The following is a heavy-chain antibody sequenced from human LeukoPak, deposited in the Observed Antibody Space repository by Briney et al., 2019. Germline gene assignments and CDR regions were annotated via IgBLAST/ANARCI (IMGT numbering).Heavy chain of an antibody. CDR3: ARGARTLRYFDWAPFGS. D-gene: IGHD3-9*01. CDR1: GGSFSGYY. V-gene: IGHV4-34*01. J-gene: IGHJ4*02. Sequence: PSETLSLTCAVYGGSFSGYYWSWIRQPPGKGREWIGEINHSGSTNYNPSLKSRVTISVDTSKNQFSLKLSSVTAADTAVYYCARGARTLRYFDWAPFGSWGQGTLVTVSS. CDR2: INHSGST.